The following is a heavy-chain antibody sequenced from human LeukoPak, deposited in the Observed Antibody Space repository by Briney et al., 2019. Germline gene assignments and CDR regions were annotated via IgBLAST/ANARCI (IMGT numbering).Heavy chain of an antibody. Sequence: SETLSLTCAVYGGSFSGYYWSWIRQPPGKGLEWIGEINHSGSTNYNPSLKSRVTISVDTSKNQFSLKLGSVTAADTAVYYCARLSYDYIWGSYRYTGFDYWGQGTLVTVSS. D-gene: IGHD3-16*02. CDR3: ARLSYDYIWGSYRYTGFDY. V-gene: IGHV4-34*01. CDR1: GGSFSGYY. J-gene: IGHJ4*02. CDR2: INHSGST.